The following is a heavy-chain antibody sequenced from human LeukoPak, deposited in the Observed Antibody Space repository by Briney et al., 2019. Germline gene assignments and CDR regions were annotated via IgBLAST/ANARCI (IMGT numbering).Heavy chain of an antibody. D-gene: IGHD3-10*01. CDR1: GYSFTNYW. Sequence: GESLKISCKGSGYSFTNYWIGWVRQLPGKGLEWMGIIYPGDSDTRYSPSFQGQVTVSADKSISTAYLQWGSLKASDTAMYYCARRRYYGSGSYAPFDYWGQGTLVTVSS. J-gene: IGHJ4*02. CDR3: ARRRYYGSGSYAPFDY. V-gene: IGHV5-51*01. CDR2: IYPGDSDT.